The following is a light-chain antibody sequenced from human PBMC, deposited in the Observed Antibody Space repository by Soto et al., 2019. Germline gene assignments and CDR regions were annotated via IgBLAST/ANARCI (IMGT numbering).Light chain of an antibody. V-gene: IGKV3-20*01. CDR3: QNYGSSPPLT. CDR2: DAS. CDR1: PSGSSTF. Sequence: EFVLTQSPGTLALSPGERATLYCRASPSGSSTFLAWYQQKPGQPPRLLIYDASTRGTGIPNRFSGSWSGTDFTLTIHRLEPEDFAVYYYQNYGSSPPLTCRGGTNVEIK. J-gene: IGKJ4*01.